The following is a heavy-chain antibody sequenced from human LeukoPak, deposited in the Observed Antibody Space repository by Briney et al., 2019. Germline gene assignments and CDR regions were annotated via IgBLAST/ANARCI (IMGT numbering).Heavy chain of an antibody. J-gene: IGHJ4*02. CDR3: ARTPPSPIPTYYFDY. CDR2: ISWNSGSI. Sequence: GGSLRLSCAASGFTFDDYAMHWVRQAPGKGLEWVSGISWNSGSIGYADSVKGRFTISRDNAKNSLYLQMNSLRAEDTAVYYCARTPPSPIPTYYFDYWGQGTLVTVSS. D-gene: IGHD1-14*01. V-gene: IGHV3-9*01. CDR1: GFTFDDYA.